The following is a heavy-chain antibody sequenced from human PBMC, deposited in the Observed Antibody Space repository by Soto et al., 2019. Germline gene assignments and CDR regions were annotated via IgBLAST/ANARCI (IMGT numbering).Heavy chain of an antibody. CDR1: GFTFSSYS. V-gene: IGHV3-64*01. CDR3: ARGLYTSGWYPAFDI. J-gene: IGHJ3*02. CDR2: ISSDGGSI. D-gene: IGHD6-19*01. Sequence: GGSLRLSCAASGFTFSSYSMHWFRQAPGKGLEYVSDISSDGGSIYYANSVKGRFTISRDNSKNTLYLQMGSLRAEDMAVYCCARGLYTSGWYPAFDIWGQGAMVTVSS.